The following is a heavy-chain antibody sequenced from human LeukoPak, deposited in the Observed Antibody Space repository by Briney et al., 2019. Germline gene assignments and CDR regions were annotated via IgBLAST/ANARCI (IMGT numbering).Heavy chain of an antibody. V-gene: IGHV1-2*02. J-gene: IGHJ4*02. CDR2: INPNSGGT. CDR3: ARAERHNLYYFDY. Sequence: ASVKVSCKASGYTFTGYYMHWVRQAPGRGLEWMGWINPNSGGTNYAQKFQGRVTMTRDTSISTAYMELSRLRSGDTAVYYCARAERHNLYYFDYWGQGTLVTVSS. D-gene: IGHD1-1*01. CDR1: GYTFTGYY.